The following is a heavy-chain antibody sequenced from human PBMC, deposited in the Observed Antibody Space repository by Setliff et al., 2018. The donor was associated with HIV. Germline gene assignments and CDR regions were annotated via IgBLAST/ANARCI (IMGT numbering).Heavy chain of an antibody. CDR2: INHSGRT. CDR1: GGSFSGYH. V-gene: IGHV4-34*01. Sequence: SSETLSLTCAVYGGSFSGYHWNWIRQPPGKGLEWIGEINHSGRTNYNPSLKSRVTISLDTSKNQFSLKLSSVTAADTAVYYCARYNYDFLTGYYPIDYWGQGTLVTVSS. J-gene: IGHJ4*02. D-gene: IGHD3-9*01. CDR3: ARYNYDFLTGYYPIDY.